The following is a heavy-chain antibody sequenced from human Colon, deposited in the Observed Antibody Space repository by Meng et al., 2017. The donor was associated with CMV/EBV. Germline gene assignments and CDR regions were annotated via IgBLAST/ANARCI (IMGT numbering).Heavy chain of an antibody. CDR2: ISPNNGNT. J-gene: IGHJ4*02. Sequence: ASVKVSCKGSGYTFTSYSISWVRQAPGQGLEWLGWISPNNGNTKYAQKVHGRVTMTTDTSTSTVYMELNSLTSEDTAVYYCARPYHLQGFDYWGQGTLVTVSS. CDR1: GYTFTSYS. V-gene: IGHV1-18*01. CDR3: ARPYHLQGFDY.